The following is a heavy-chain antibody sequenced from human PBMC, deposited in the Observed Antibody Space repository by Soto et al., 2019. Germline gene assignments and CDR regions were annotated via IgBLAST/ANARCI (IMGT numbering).Heavy chain of an antibody. V-gene: IGHV3-53*01. CDR3: ATGVEAGKDGC. CDR1: GFTVSSNH. D-gene: IGHD2-15*01. CDR2: IYHRGDT. J-gene: IGHJ4*02. Sequence: VQLVESGGGLIQPGGSLRLSCAASGFTVSSNHMTWIRQAPGRGPEWVSTIYHRGDTFYADSVKGRFAISRDNSKNMQELQMNRLRREDTAVYYCATGVEAGKDGCWGLGPLVNVFS.